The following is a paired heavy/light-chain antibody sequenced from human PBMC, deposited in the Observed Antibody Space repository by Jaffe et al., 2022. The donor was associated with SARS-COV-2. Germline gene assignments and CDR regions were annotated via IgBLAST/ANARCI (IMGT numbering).Light chain of an antibody. CDR3: QQSLSIPFT. V-gene: IGKV1-39*01. CDR2: AVS. Sequence: DIQMTQSPSSLSASVGDRVTITCRASQRINTYLNWYQQKPGKAPKLLIYAVSSLQSGVPLRFSGSGYGTDFTLTISSLEPEDFATYYCQQSLSIPFTFGPGTKVDI. CDR1: QRINTY. J-gene: IGKJ3*01.
Heavy chain of an antibody. J-gene: IGHJ3*01. CDR3: ARGNRGGTYDALHAFDL. CDR1: GFTFASYD. D-gene: IGHD1-26*01. V-gene: IGHV3-13*01. Sequence: DVQLVESGGGLVQPGGSLRLSCAASGFTFASYDMHWVRQTAARGLEWVSTIGSAADTYYPESVKGRFTVSRENAKNSLYLQMNSLRAGDTAVYYCARGNRGGTYDALHAFDLWGQGTVVTVSS. CDR2: IGSAADT.